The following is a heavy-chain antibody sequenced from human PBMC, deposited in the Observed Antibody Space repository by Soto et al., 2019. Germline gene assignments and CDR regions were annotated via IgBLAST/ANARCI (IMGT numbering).Heavy chain of an antibody. D-gene: IGHD2-8*01. CDR2: ISGSSSMI. V-gene: IGHV3-48*01. Sequence: EVQLVESGGGLVQPGGSLRLSCAASGFTFSSYSMNWVRQAPGKGLEWVSYISGSSSMIYYADSVKGRFTISRDNAKNSLYLQMNSLRAEDTAVYYCVRDLNPRQEMLYALLGYWGQGTLVTVSS. J-gene: IGHJ4*02. CDR1: GFTFSSYS. CDR3: VRDLNPRQEMLYALLGY.